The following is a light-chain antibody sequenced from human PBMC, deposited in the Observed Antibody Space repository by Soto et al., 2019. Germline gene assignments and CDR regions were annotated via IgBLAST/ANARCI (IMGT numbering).Light chain of an antibody. Sequence: DRGSLTCRASQSISSWLAWYQQKPGTAPKLLIYKASSLESGVPSRFSGSGSGTEFTLTISSLQPDDFATYYCQHYNSYSEAFGQGTKVDIK. V-gene: IGKV1-5*03. CDR1: QSISSW. J-gene: IGKJ1*01. CDR3: QHYNSYSEA. CDR2: KAS.